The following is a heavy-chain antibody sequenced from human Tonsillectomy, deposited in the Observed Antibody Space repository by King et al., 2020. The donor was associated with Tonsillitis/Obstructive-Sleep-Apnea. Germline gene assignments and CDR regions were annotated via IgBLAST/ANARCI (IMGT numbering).Heavy chain of an antibody. V-gene: IGHV4-31*03. J-gene: IGHJ5*02. CDR2: IYYSGST. CDR1: GDSITSGAYY. CDR3: VRGHTVVALNNWFDP. Sequence: VQLQESGPGLVKPSQTLSLTCTVSGDSITSGAYYWTWIRQHPGKGLEWIGNIYYSGSTYYNPSLKSRLIISVDTSKNQFSLKLSSMTAADTAVYYCVRGHTVVALNNWFDPWGQGTLVTVSA. D-gene: IGHD2-21*01.